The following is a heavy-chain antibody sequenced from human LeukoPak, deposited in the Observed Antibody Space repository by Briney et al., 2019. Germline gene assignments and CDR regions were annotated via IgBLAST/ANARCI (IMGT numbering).Heavy chain of an antibody. CDR2: MFDTGRT. V-gene: IGHV4-59*11. D-gene: IGHD5-18*01. CDR3: ATIKRGSIFGYFDF. J-gene: IGHJ4*01. CDR1: GGSSSSHY. Sequence: SETLSLTCTVSGGSSSSHYWSWVRQPPGKGLEWVGYMFDTGRTKDNPSLKSRVTLSADTSKNQFSLRLSSVTAADTAVYYCATIKRGSIFGYFDFWGQGILVTVSS.